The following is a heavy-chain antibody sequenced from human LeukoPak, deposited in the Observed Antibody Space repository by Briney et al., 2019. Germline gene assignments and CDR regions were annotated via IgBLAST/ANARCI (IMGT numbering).Heavy chain of an antibody. V-gene: IGHV3-23*01. CDR3: AKRASGSGTSLYYFDY. J-gene: IGHJ4*02. Sequence: GGSLRLSCAASGFTFSNYAIHWVRQAPGKGLEWVSVISNSGGSTFYADSVKGRFTISRDNSKNTLYLQMNSLRAEDTAVYYCAKRASGSGTSLYYFDYWGQGTLVTVSS. CDR1: GFTFSNYA. CDR2: ISNSGGST. D-gene: IGHD3-10*01.